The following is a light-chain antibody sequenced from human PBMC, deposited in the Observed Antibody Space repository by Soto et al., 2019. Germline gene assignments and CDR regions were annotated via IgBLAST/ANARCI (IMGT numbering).Light chain of an antibody. CDR2: GAY. Sequence: EIVMTQSPATLSVSPGEGASLSCRASQSVRSNLAWYQQKPCQAPRLIIFGAYTRATGIPARFSGSGSGTEFTLTISSLQSEDFAVYYCQQYNKWPPITFGQGTRLEIK. V-gene: IGKV3-15*01. CDR1: QSVRSN. J-gene: IGKJ5*01. CDR3: QQYNKWPPIT.